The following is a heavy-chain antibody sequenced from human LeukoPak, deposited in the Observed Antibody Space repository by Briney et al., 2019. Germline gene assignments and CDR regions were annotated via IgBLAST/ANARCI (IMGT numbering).Heavy chain of an antibody. Sequence: SATLSLTCNVFGVSISNYFWSWLRQPAGKGLEWIGRFYASGTTYYNPSLRSRVTLSMDTSKDHFSLKLTSVTAADTAVYYCARTHCGGGSCDTFDPWGQGTLVTVSS. D-gene: IGHD2-21*01. CDR3: ARTHCGGGSCDTFDP. J-gene: IGHJ5*02. V-gene: IGHV4-4*07. CDR2: FYASGTT. CDR1: GVSISNYF.